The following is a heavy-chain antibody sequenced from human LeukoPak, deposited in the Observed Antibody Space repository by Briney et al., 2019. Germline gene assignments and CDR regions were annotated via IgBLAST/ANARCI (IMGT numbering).Heavy chain of an antibody. V-gene: IGHV3-30*18. CDR1: GLTFSSFG. Sequence: GRSLRLSCAASGLTFSSFGMHWVRQAPGKGLEWVAVTSSDGGNKHYADSVKGRFTISRDNSKNTLYLQMNTLRVEDTAVYYCAKGRLLGAPWGMDVWGQGTTVTVSS. CDR2: TSSDGGNK. D-gene: IGHD1-26*01. CDR3: AKGRLLGAPWGMDV. J-gene: IGHJ6*02.